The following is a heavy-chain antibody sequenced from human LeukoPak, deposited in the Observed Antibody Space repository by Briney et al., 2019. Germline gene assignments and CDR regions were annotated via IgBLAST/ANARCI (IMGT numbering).Heavy chain of an antibody. Sequence: LSLPCTVSGGSISSGGYYWSWIRQHPGKGLEWIGYIYYSGSTYYNPSLKSRVTISVDTSKNQFSLKLSSVTAADTAVYYCASGSDGYCSSTSCYAFDYWGQGTLVTVSS. J-gene: IGHJ4*02. CDR1: GGSISSGGYY. D-gene: IGHD2-2*03. CDR3: ASGSDGYCSSTSCYAFDY. CDR2: IYYSGST. V-gene: IGHV4-31*03.